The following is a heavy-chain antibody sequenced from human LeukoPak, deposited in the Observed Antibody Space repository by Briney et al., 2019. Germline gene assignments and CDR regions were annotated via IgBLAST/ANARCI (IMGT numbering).Heavy chain of an antibody. Sequence: PGRSLRLSGSAFGFIFGEHAISWIRQAPGEGLEWVGFIRSKAYRGTTEYAASVQGRFIISRDDSTSIAYLQMNSLKTEDTAVYYCTRGPMQLWLHNGMDVWGQGTTVTVSS. D-gene: IGHD5-18*01. CDR2: IRSKAYRGTT. J-gene: IGHJ6*02. CDR1: GFIFGEHA. CDR3: TRGPMQLWLHNGMDV. V-gene: IGHV3-49*03.